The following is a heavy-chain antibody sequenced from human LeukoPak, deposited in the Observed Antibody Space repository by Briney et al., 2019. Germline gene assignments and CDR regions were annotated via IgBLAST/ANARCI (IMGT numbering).Heavy chain of an antibody. J-gene: IGHJ5*02. CDR1: GGSISSYS. CDR2: IYYSGST. CDR3: ARGGAAAGAGFDP. Sequence: SGPTLVKPSETLSLTCTVSGGSISSYSWSWIRQPPGKVLEWSGYIYYSGSTNYNPSLKSRVTISVDTSKNQFSLKLSSVTAADTAVHYCARGGAAAGAGFDPWGQGTLVTVSS. D-gene: IGHD6-13*01. V-gene: IGHV4-59*01.